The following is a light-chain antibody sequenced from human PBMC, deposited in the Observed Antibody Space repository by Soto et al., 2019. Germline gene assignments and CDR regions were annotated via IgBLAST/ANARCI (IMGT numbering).Light chain of an antibody. CDR1: SSDVGGYNY. CDR3: CSYAGSNTYV. V-gene: IGLV2-8*01. CDR2: EVT. Sequence: QSVLTQPPSASGSPGQSLTISCTGTSSDVGGYNYVSWYQQRPGKAPKLVIYEVTKRPSGVSHRFSGSKSGNTASLTISGLQAEDEADYYCCSYAGSNTYVFGTGTKLTVL. J-gene: IGLJ1*01.